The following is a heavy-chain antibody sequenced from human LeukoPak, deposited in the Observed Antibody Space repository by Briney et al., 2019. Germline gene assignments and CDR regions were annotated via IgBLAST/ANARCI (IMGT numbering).Heavy chain of an antibody. J-gene: IGHJ4*02. CDR1: GFTFSSYS. Sequence: PGGSLRLSCAASGFTFSSYSMNWVRQAPGKGLEWVSSISSSSYIYYADSVKGRFTISRDNAKPSLYLKMNSLRAEDTAVYYCARQAHYDILTGSDYWGQGTLVTVSS. CDR3: ARQAHYDILTGSDY. V-gene: IGHV3-21*01. CDR2: ISSSSYI. D-gene: IGHD3-9*01.